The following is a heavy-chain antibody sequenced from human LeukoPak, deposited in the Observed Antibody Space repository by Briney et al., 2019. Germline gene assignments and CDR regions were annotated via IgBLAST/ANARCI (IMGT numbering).Heavy chain of an antibody. V-gene: IGHV3-30-3*01. J-gene: IGHJ4*02. CDR2: ISYDGSNK. CDR1: GFTFSSYA. CDR3: ARDIFDY. Sequence: PGGSLRLSCAASGFTFSSYAMHWVRQAPGKGLEWVAVISYDGSNKYYADSVKGRFTISRDNSKNTLYLQMNSLRAGDTAVYYCARDIFDYWGQGTLVTVSS.